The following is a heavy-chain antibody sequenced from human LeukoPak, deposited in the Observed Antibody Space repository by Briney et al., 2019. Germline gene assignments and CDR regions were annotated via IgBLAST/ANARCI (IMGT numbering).Heavy chain of an antibody. V-gene: IGHV2-5*02. CDR3: AHWNLAATGPRWFVP. CDR1: GFSLSTSGVG. Sequence: SGPTLVNPPQTLTLTCTFSGFSLSTSGVGVGWIRQPPGKALEWLALIYWDEDKRYSPSPKSRLTITKDTSKNQVVLTMTNLDPVDTATYYCAHWNLAATGPRWFVPWGQGILVTVSS. D-gene: IGHD6-13*01. CDR2: IYWDEDK. J-gene: IGHJ5*02.